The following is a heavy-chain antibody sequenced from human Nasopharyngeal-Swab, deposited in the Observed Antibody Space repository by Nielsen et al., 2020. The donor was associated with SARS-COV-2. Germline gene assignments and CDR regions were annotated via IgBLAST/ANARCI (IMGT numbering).Heavy chain of an antibody. D-gene: IGHD4-17*01. CDR3: AKYYGDYPYYYYYMDV. Sequence: GESLKISCGASGFTFNKFAMAWVCQAPGKGLEWVSAISGSGGSTYYADSVKGRFTISRDNSKNTLYLQMNSLRAEDTAVYYCAKYYGDYPYYYYYMDVWGKGTTVTVSS. CDR2: ISGSGGST. J-gene: IGHJ6*03. CDR1: GFTFNKFA. V-gene: IGHV3-23*01.